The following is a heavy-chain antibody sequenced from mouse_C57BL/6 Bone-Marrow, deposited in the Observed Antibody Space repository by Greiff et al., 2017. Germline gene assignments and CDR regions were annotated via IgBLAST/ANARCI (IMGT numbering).Heavy chain of an antibody. Sequence: VKLQQPGAELVKPGASVKLSCKASGYTFTSYWMHWVKQRPGPGLEWIGMIHPNSGSTNYNEKFKNKDTLTVDKSSSTAYMQLSSLRYEDSAVYYCAREVLRVAMDYWGQGTSVTVSS. D-gene: IGHD1-1*01. V-gene: IGHV1-64*01. CDR3: AREVLRVAMDY. J-gene: IGHJ4*01. CDR2: IHPNSGST. CDR1: GYTFTSYW.